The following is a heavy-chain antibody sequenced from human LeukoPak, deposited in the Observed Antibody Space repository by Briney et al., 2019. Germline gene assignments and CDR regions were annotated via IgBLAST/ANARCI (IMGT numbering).Heavy chain of an antibody. CDR3: VKEASWSGYYITYYFDY. CDR1: GFTVSSNY. J-gene: IGHJ4*02. V-gene: IGHV3-30*02. Sequence: GGSLRLSCAASGFTVSSNYMSWVRQAPGKGLEWVAFIRYDIKTKSYAESVRGRFTISRDNSNNTLYLEMNSLRPGDTAVYYCVKEASWSGYYITYYFDYWGLGTLVTVSS. D-gene: IGHD3-3*01. CDR2: IRYDIKTK.